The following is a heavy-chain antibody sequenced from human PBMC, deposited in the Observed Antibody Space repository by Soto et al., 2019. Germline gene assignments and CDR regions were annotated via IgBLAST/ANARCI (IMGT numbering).Heavy chain of an antibody. J-gene: IGHJ6*02. CDR1: GGSISSPNFY. D-gene: IGHD3-16*01. Sequence: SETLSLTCTVSGGSISSPNFYWSWIRQHPGKGLEWIGHMHYNGNTNYNPTLRSRVPISVDTSKNQFSLKLTSVTVADTAVYYCARGGYYDNSWGKLSHYGLDVWGQGTSVTVSS. CDR3: ARGGYYDNSWGKLSHYGLDV. CDR2: MHYNGNT. V-gene: IGHV4-61*01.